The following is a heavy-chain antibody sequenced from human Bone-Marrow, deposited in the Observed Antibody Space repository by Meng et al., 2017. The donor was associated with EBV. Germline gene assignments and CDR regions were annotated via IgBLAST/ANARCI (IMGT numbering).Heavy chain of an antibody. CDR3: ARFGELFRNWFDP. D-gene: IGHD3-10*01. CDR2: INTNTGNP. J-gene: IGHJ5*02. Sequence: QGQVLQSGPELKKPGASGKVSCKASGYTLTDYSLNWVRQGPGQGLEWMGWINTNTGNPTYAQGFTGRFVFSLDTSVSTAYLQISSLKAEDTAVYYCARFGELFRNWFDPWGQGTLVTVSS. V-gene: IGHV7-4-1*02. CDR1: GYTLTDYS.